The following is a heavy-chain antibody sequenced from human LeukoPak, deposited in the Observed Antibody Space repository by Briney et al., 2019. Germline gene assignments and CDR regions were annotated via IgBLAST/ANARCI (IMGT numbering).Heavy chain of an antibody. V-gene: IGHV3-7*01. CDR3: LGSASYTH. D-gene: IGHD3-10*01. Sequence: GDSLTLLCAASGFSLSNYWMTWARQAPGKGVEWVDKTNQDGSQKKYLDSVRGQFTITRDNAKSSLYLQVNSLGGDDTAVYFCLGSASYTHWGQGTLVTVSS. CDR1: GFSLSNYW. CDR2: TNQDGSQK. J-gene: IGHJ4*02.